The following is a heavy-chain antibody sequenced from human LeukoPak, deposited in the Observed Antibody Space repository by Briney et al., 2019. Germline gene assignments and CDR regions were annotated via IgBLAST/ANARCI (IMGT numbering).Heavy chain of an antibody. D-gene: IGHD2-15*01. CDR3: ARAGVKEQRLVVAFDY. CDR1: GGSFSGYY. V-gene: IGHV4-34*01. CDR2: INHSGST. Sequence: PSETLSLTCAVYGGSFSGYYWSWIRQPPGKGLEWIWEINHSGSTNYNPSLKSRFTISVDTSKNQFSPKLSSVTAADTAVYYWARAGVKEQRLVVAFDYWGQGTLVTVSS. J-gene: IGHJ4*02.